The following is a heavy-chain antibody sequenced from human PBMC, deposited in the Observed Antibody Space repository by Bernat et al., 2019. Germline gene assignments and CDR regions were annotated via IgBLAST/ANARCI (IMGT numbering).Heavy chain of an antibody. CDR3: AREGGELLSSFDY. D-gene: IGHD1-26*01. J-gene: IGHJ4*02. CDR1: GCTFSSYA. Sequence: QVQLVQSGAEVKKPGSSVNVSCKASGCTFSSYAISWVRQAPGQGLEWMGGIIPIFGAANYAQKFQGRGTITAEESTRTAYMELSSVRSEDTAVYCCAREGGELLSSFDYWGQGTLVTVSS. CDR2: IIPIFGAA. V-gene: IGHV1-69*01.